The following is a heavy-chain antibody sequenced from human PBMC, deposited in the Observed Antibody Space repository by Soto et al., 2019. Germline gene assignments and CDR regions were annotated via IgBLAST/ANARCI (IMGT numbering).Heavy chain of an antibody. CDR2: INPNSGNI. CDR3: ARGRASGSYYLLDY. V-gene: IGHV1-8*01. Sequence: GASVKVSCKASGNTFPSYDINWVRQVTGHGLEWMGWINPNSGNIGYAQKFQGRVTMTRDTAIRTAYMEVSRLRSDDTAVYYCARGRASGSYYLLDYWGQGTLVTVSS. D-gene: IGHD3-10*01. CDR1: GNTFPSYD. J-gene: IGHJ4*02.